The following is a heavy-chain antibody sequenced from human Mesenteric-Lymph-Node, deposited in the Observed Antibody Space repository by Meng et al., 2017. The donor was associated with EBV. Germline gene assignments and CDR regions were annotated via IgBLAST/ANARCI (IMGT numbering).Heavy chain of an antibody. CDR3: ASVVTGAVDY. Sequence: QVQLQQWGAGLLKPSETLSLTCAVYGGSFSSYYWNWIRQPPGKGLEWIGYMYYHSGSTTYNPSLKSRVSISVDTSKNQFSLNLTSVTAADTAMYYCASVVTGAVDYWGQGTLVTVSS. CDR1: GGSFSSYY. CDR2: MYYHSGST. J-gene: IGHJ4*02. D-gene: IGHD2-21*02. V-gene: IGHV4-34*11.